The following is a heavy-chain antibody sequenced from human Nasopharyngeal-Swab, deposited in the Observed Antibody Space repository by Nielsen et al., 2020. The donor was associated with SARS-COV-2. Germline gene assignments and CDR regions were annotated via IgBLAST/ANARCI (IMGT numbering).Heavy chain of an antibody. CDR1: GLTVSSTY. CDR2: TEIGGTT. V-gene: IGHV3-53*01. D-gene: IGHD3-16*02. Sequence: GGSLRLSCAVSGLTVSSTYMSWVRQAPGKGLECVSVTEIGGTTHYADSVKGRFSISRDSSTNTLYLQMNNVRAEDTAVYYCARGHYDYVWGSYRSQTYYYYGMDVWGQGTTVTVSS. J-gene: IGHJ6*02. CDR3: ARGHYDYVWGSYRSQTYYYYGMDV.